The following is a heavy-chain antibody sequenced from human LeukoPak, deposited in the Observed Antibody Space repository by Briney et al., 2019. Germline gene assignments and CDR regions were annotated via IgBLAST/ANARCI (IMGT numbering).Heavy chain of an antibody. Sequence: GASVKVSCKASGYTFTTFAISWVRQAPGQGLEWMGWISVYNGDTNYAQNLQGRVTTTTDTSTGTAYMELRSLRSDDTAVYYCARDPNFRSYYDYWGQGTLVTVSS. D-gene: IGHD2/OR15-2a*01. CDR3: ARDPNFRSYYDY. J-gene: IGHJ4*02. V-gene: IGHV1-18*01. CDR1: GYTFTTFA. CDR2: ISVYNGDT.